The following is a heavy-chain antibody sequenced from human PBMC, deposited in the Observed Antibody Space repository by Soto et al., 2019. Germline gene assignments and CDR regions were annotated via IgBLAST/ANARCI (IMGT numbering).Heavy chain of an antibody. CDR3: AGHQKGVVTAIIDY. J-gene: IGHJ4*02. CDR2: IIPIFGTA. V-gene: IGHV1-69*12. Sequence: QVQLVQSGAEVKKPGSSVKVSCKASGGTFSSYAISWVRQAPGQGLEWMGGIIPIFGTANYAQKFQGRVTITADESTSTAYRERSSLRSEDTAVYYCAGHQKGVVTAIIDYWGQGTLVTVSS. D-gene: IGHD2-21*02. CDR1: GGTFSSYA.